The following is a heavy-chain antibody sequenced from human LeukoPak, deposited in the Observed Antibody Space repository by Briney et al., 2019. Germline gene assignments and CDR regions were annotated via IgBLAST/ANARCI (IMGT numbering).Heavy chain of an antibody. CDR1: GFTFSSYA. Sequence: PGGSLRLSCAASGFTFSSYAMSWVRQAPGKGLEWVSAISGSGGSTYYADSVKGRFTTSRDNSKNTLYLQMNSLRAEDTAVYYCAKFSYYDSSGDDYWGQGTLVIVSS. V-gene: IGHV3-23*01. D-gene: IGHD3-22*01. CDR2: ISGSGGST. CDR3: AKFSYYDSSGDDY. J-gene: IGHJ4*02.